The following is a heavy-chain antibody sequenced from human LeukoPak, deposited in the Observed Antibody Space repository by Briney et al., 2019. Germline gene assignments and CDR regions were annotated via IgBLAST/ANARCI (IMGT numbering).Heavy chain of an antibody. CDR2: IYYSGST. Sequence: PSETLSLTCTVSGGSISSYYWSWIRQPPGKGLEWIGYIYYSGSTNYNPSLKSRVTISVDTSKNQFSLKLSSVTAADTAVYYCARGPVVVTVIRFYWFDPWGQGTLVTVSS. CDR3: ARGPVVVTVIRFYWFDP. J-gene: IGHJ5*02. V-gene: IGHV4-59*01. CDR1: GGSISSYY. D-gene: IGHD2-21*02.